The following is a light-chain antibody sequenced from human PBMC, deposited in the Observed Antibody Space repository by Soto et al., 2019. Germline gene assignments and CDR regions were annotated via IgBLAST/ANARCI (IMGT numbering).Light chain of an antibody. CDR1: SSNIGSNT. V-gene: IGLV1-44*01. CDR3: AAWDDSLNGPV. Sequence: QSVLTQPPSASGTPGQRVTISCSGSSSNIGSNTVNWYQQLPGTAPKLLIYNNYYRPSGVTDRISASKSGTSASLAISGLQSADEADYYCAAWDDSLNGPVFGGGTKVTVL. CDR2: NNY. J-gene: IGLJ3*02.